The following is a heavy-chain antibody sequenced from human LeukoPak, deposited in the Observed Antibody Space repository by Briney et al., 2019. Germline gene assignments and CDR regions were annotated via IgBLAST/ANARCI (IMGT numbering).Heavy chain of an antibody. CDR1: GFSFRELG. Sequence: GGSLRLSCAASGFSFRELGMYWVRQAPGKGLKWVAFIRYDGSAKFYSESVKGRFAISRDNSKNTLFLQMGSLRADDTALYYCATWAATLLGTDHWGQGTLVTVSS. CDR3: ATWAATLLGTDH. V-gene: IGHV3-30*02. J-gene: IGHJ5*02. D-gene: IGHD3-3*01. CDR2: IRYDGSAK.